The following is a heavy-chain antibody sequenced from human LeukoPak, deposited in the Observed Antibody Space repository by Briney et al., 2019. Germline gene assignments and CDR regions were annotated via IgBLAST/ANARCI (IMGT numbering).Heavy chain of an antibody. Sequence: GSLRLSCAASGFTFTSYSMHWVRQPPGKGLEWIGEINHSGSTNYNPSLKSRVTISVDTSKNQFSLKLSSVTAADTAVYYCARGSSIAVAGWFYGMDVWGQGTTVTVSS. V-gene: IGHV4-34*01. CDR2: INHSGST. D-gene: IGHD6-19*01. CDR1: GFTFTSYS. J-gene: IGHJ6*02. CDR3: ARGSSIAVAGWFYGMDV.